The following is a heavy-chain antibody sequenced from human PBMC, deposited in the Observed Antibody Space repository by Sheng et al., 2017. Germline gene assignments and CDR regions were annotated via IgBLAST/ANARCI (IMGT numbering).Heavy chain of an antibody. Sequence: QVQLQQWGAGLLKPSETLSLTCAVYGGSFSGYYWSWIRQPPGKGLEWIGEINHSGSTNYNPSLKSRVTISVDTSKNQFSLKLSSVTAADTAVYYCARQSGGEDAFDIWGQGDNGHRLF. J-gene: IGHJ3*02. V-gene: IGHV4-34*01. CDR1: GGSFSGYY. D-gene: IGHD6-19*01. CDR2: INHSGST. CDR3: ARQSGGEDAFDI.